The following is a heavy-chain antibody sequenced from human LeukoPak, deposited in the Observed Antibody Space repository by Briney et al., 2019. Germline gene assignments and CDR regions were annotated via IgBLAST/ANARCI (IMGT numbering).Heavy chain of an antibody. CDR1: GGSFSSCSYY. Sequence: SETLSLTCTVSGGSFSSCSYYWGWIRQPPGKGLENIRSIYYSGSTYYNPSLKCRVTISVDTSKNQFSLKLNSVTAADTAVYDCARRNFDAGRDYGVEYFQHWGQGTLVTVSS. CDR3: ARRNFDAGRDYGVEYFQH. CDR2: IYYSGST. V-gene: IGHV4-39*01. J-gene: IGHJ1*01. D-gene: IGHD4-17*01.